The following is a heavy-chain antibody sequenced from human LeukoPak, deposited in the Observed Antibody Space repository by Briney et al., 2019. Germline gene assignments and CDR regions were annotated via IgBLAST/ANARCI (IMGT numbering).Heavy chain of an antibody. J-gene: IGHJ5*02. Sequence: SVTLSLTCTVSGGSISSYYWSWIRQPAGKGLEWIGRIYTSGSTNYNPSLKSRVTISVDKSKNQFSLKLSSVTAADTAVYYCARGLRYSNEVWFDPWGQGTLVTVSS. CDR1: GGSISSYY. CDR2: IYTSGST. CDR3: ARGLRYSNEVWFDP. V-gene: IGHV4-4*07. D-gene: IGHD4-11*01.